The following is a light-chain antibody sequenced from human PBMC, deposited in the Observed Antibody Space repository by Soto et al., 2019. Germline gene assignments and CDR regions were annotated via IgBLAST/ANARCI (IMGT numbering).Light chain of an antibody. Sequence: EIVMTQSPATLSVSPVERATLSCRASQNVGNNLVWYQQKPGQAPRLLIYGASTRAAGIPDRFSGSGSGTEFTLTISGLQSDDFAVYYCQQYGSSSFTFGQGTRLEIK. CDR2: GAS. CDR3: QQYGSSSFT. CDR1: QNVGNN. V-gene: IGKV3-15*01. J-gene: IGKJ5*01.